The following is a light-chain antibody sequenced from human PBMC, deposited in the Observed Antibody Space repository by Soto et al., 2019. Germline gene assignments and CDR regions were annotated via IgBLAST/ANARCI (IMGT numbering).Light chain of an antibody. V-gene: IGKV3-20*01. CDR1: QSIRSGR. CDR3: QEYDAPPPIT. J-gene: IGKJ5*01. Sequence: EIVLTQSPDTLSLSPGERATLSFRASQSIRSGRLAWYQQKPGQAPRLVIFDASYRASGIPVRFSGSGSGTDFTLTITRLEPEDFAVYYCQEYDAPPPITFGLGTRLEIK. CDR2: DAS.